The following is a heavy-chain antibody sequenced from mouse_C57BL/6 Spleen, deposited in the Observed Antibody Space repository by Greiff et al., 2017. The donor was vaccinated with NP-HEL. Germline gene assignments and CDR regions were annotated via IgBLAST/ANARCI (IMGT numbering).Heavy chain of an antibody. CDR3: AKERGYYPSFDY. Sequence: VQLQQSGPELVKPGASVKISCKASGYTFTDYYMNWVKQSHGKSLEWIGDINPNNGGTSYNQKFKGKATLTVDKSSSTAYMELRSLTSEDSAVYYCAKERGYYPSFDYWGQGTTLTVSS. D-gene: IGHD2-3*01. J-gene: IGHJ2*01. CDR2: INPNNGGT. V-gene: IGHV1-26*01. CDR1: GYTFTDYY.